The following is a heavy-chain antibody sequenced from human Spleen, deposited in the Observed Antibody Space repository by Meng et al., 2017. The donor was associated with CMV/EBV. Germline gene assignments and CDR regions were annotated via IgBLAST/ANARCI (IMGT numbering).Heavy chain of an antibody. J-gene: IGHJ5*02. CDR1: GFTFSSYD. CDR2: IGTAGDT. Sequence: SCSASGFTFSSYDMHWVRQATGKGLEWVSAIGTAGDTYYPGSVKGRFTISRENAKNSLYLQMNSLRAEDTAVYYCSAFSGSGDSSGSWGQGTLVTVSS. CDR3: SAFSGSGDSSGS. V-gene: IGHV3-13*01. D-gene: IGHD3-22*01.